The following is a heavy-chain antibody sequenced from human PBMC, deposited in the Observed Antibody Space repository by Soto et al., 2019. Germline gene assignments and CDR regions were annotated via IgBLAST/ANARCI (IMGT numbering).Heavy chain of an antibody. J-gene: IGHJ6*02. Sequence: GGSLRLSCAASGFTFSSYSMNWVRQAPGEGLEWVSYISSSSSTIYYADSVKGRFTISRDNAKNSLYLQMNSLRDEDTAVYYCARDHPEFWSGYYYGMDVWGQGTTVTVSS. CDR2: ISSSSSTI. CDR3: ARDHPEFWSGYYYGMDV. CDR1: GFTFSSYS. D-gene: IGHD3-3*01. V-gene: IGHV3-48*02.